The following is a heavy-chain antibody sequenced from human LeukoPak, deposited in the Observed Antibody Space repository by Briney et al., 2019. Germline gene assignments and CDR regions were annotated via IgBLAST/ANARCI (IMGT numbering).Heavy chain of an antibody. D-gene: IGHD5-12*01. Sequence: ASVKVSCKASGYTFTSYGISWVRQAPGQGLEWMGWISAYNGNTNYAQKLQGRVTMTTDTSTSAAYMELRSLRSDDTAVYYCARRDIVARQNDYWGQGTLVTVSS. CDR1: GYTFTSYG. CDR2: ISAYNGNT. CDR3: ARRDIVARQNDY. V-gene: IGHV1-18*01. J-gene: IGHJ4*02.